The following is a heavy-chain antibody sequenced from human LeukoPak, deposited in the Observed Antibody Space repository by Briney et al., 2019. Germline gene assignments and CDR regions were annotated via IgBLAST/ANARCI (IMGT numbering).Heavy chain of an antibody. J-gene: IGHJ2*01. CDR1: GFTFSDHS. V-gene: IGHV3-21*01. CDR2: ISGSSTYI. Sequence: PGGSLILSCAASGFTFSDHSMNWVRQAPGKGLEWVSSISGSSTYIFYADSVKGRFTISRDNAKNSLYLQMNSLRAEDTAVYYCARSRLRLDYYYWYFDLWGRGTLVTVSS. D-gene: IGHD4/OR15-4a*01. CDR3: ARSRLRLDYYYWYFDL.